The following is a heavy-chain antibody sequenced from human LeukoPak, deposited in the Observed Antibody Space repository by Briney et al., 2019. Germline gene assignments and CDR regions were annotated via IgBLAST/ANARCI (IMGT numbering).Heavy chain of an antibody. V-gene: IGHV3-66*02. CDR2: IYSDGTS. D-gene: IGHD2-21*02. J-gene: IGHJ6*02. CDR1: GLTVGSHY. Sequence: GGSLRLSCAASGLTVGSHYMSWVRQAPGKGLEWVSLIYSDGTSYYVDSVKGRFTISRDNSKNILYLQMNSLRAEDTAVYYCARDLGGSCGGDCFSSYGMDVWGQGTTVTVSS. CDR3: ARDLGGSCGGDCFSSYGMDV.